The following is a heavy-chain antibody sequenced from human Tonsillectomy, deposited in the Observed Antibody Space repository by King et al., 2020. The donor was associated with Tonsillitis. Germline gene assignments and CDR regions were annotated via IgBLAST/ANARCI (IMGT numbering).Heavy chain of an antibody. CDR2: IYHSGST. J-gene: IGHJ3*02. CDR1: GDSISSGGFS. V-gene: IGHV4-30-2*01. CDR3: ARGFPPVDDATVGAFDI. D-gene: IGHD1-26*01. Sequence: QLQESGAGLVKPSQTLSLTCAVSGDSISSGGFSWSWIRQPPGKGLEWIGSIYHSGSTYYNPSLKSRVNISVDRSKNQFSLKLSSVTAADTAVYYCARGFPPVDDATVGAFDIWGQGTMVTVSS.